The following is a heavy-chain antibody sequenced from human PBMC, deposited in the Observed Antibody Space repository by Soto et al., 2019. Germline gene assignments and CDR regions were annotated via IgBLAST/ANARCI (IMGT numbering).Heavy chain of an antibody. CDR1: GYTFTSYD. CDR3: ARYGRILDYYYYMDV. Sequence: GXSVKVSCKASGYTFTSYDINWVRQATGQGLEWMGWMNPNSGNTGYAQKFQGRVTMTRNTSISTAYMELSSLRSEDTAVYYCARYGRILDYYYYMDVWGKGTTVTVSS. J-gene: IGHJ6*03. CDR2: MNPNSGNT. D-gene: IGHD2-8*02. V-gene: IGHV1-8*01.